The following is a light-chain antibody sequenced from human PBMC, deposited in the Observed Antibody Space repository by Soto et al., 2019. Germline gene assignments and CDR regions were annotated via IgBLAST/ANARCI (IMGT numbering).Light chain of an antibody. Sequence: EIVLTQSPGTLSLSPGERATLSCRASQSVSATYLAWYQQKPGQAPRLLIYGAFNRATGIPDRFTGSGSGTDFSLPISRLEPEDFAVYFCQQYVSSPMYTFGQGTKLEIK. CDR1: QSVSATY. J-gene: IGKJ2*01. CDR2: GAF. V-gene: IGKV3-20*01. CDR3: QQYVSSPMYT.